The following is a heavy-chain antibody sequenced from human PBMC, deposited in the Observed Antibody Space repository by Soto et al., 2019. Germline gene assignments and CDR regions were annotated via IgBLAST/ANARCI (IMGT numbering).Heavy chain of an antibody. V-gene: IGHV4-30-4*01. D-gene: IGHD6-6*01. CDR1: GGSISSGDYY. CDR2: IYCSGST. CDR3: AREREYSSSSGNNWFDP. J-gene: IGHJ5*02. Sequence: LSLTCTVSGGSISSGDYYWSWIRQPPGKGLEWIGYIYCSGSTYYNPSLKSRVTISVDTSKNQFSLKLSSVTAADTAVYYCAREREYSSSSGNNWFDPWGQGTLVTVSS.